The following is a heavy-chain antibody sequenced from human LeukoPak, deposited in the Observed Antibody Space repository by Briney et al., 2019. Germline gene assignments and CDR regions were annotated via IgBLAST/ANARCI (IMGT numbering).Heavy chain of an antibody. CDR1: GYTFTGHY. D-gene: IGHD1-26*01. Sequence: RASVKVSCKASGYTFTGHYMHWVRQAPGQGLEWMGWINPNSGGTNYAQKFQGRVTMTRDTSISTAYMELSRLRSDDTAVYYCARDQRWELLRVFDYWGQGTLVTVSS. CDR2: INPNSGGT. CDR3: ARDQRWELLRVFDY. J-gene: IGHJ4*02. V-gene: IGHV1-2*02.